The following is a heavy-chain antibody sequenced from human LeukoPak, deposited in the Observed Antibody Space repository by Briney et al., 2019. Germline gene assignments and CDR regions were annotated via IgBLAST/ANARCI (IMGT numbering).Heavy chain of an antibody. D-gene: IGHD3-22*01. J-gene: IGHJ4*02. V-gene: IGHV4-61*02. CDR3: ARDPKFHSSGYYAYYFDY. Sequence: SETLSLTCTVSGGSISSSSYYWGWIRQPAGKGLEWIGRIYTSGSTNYNPSLKSRVTISVDTSKNQFSLELTSVTAADTAVYYCARDPKFHSSGYYAYYFDYWGQGTLVTVSS. CDR2: IYTSGST. CDR1: GGSISSSSYY.